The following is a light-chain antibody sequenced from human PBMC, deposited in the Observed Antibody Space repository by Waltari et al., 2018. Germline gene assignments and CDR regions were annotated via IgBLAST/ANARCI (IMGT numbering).Light chain of an antibody. CDR2: VNSDGSH. CDR1: SGHSSNV. Sequence: QLVVTQSPSASASLGASVKLTCTLSSGHSSNVIAWLQQHPERGPRDLRKVNSDGSHSKGDEIPDLFSGSRSGAERYLAISNLQSEYEADYYCQTGGHGTWVCGAGTKLTVL. J-gene: IGLJ3*02. CDR3: QTGGHGTWV. V-gene: IGLV4-69*01.